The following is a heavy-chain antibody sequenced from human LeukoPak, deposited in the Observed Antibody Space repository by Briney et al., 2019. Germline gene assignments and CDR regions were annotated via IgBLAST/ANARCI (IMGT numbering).Heavy chain of an antibody. J-gene: IGHJ3*02. V-gene: IGHV3-48*01. CDR1: GFTFSSYS. CDR2: ISSSSSSI. Sequence: GGSLRLSCAASGFTFSSYSMNWVRQAPGKGLEWVSYISSSSSSIYYADSVKGRFTISRDNAKNSLYLQMNSLRAEDTAVYYCAREDYSSSPYAFDIWGQGTMVTVSS. CDR3: AREDYSSSPYAFDI. D-gene: IGHD6-6*01.